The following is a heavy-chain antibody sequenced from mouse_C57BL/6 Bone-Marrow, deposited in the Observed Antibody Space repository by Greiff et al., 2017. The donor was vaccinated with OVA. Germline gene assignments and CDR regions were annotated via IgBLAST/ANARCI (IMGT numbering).Heavy chain of an antibody. CDR1: GYTFTDYY. CDR2: INPNNGGT. CDR3: ARCPFDY. J-gene: IGHJ2*01. V-gene: IGHV1-26*01. Sequence: VQLQQSGPELVKPGASVKISCKASGYTFTDYYMNWVKQSHGKSLEWIGDINPNNGGTSYNQKFKGKATLTVDKSSSTAYMELRSLTSEDSAVYFCARCPFDYWGQGTTLTVSS.